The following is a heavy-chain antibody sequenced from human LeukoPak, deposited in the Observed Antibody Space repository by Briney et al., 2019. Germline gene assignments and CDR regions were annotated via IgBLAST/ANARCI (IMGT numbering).Heavy chain of an antibody. CDR1: GFTFSNYW. V-gene: IGHV3-74*01. Sequence: GGSQRLSCAASGFTFSNYWVHWVRQAPGKGLVWVSRINRDGSTTNYADSVKGRFTVSRDNAKNTLNLQMNSLGAEDTAVYYCARDKKTGESSEIDYWGQGTLVTVSS. D-gene: IGHD7-27*01. CDR2: INRDGSTT. J-gene: IGHJ4*02. CDR3: ARDKKTGESSEIDY.